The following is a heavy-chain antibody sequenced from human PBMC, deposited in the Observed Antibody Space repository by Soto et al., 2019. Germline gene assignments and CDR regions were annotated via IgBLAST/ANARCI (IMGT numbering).Heavy chain of an antibody. D-gene: IGHD2-21*02. CDR1: GGSISSGGYY. CDR2: IYYSGST. J-gene: IGHJ5*02. V-gene: IGHV4-31*03. Sequence: QVQLQESGPGLVKPSQTLSLTCTVSGGSISSGGYYWSWIRQHPGKGLEWIGYIYYSGSTYYNPSLKSRVTISVDTSKNQFSLKLSSVTAADTAVYYCARWGPVVVTATGWFDPWCQGTLVTVSS. CDR3: ARWGPVVVTATGWFDP.